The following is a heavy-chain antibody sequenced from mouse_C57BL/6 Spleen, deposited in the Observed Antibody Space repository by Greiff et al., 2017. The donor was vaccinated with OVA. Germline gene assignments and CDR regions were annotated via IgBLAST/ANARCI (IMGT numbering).Heavy chain of an antibody. CDR2: INPYNGGT. J-gene: IGHJ2*01. CDR3: AREGKLRGYFDY. CDR1: GYTFTDYY. D-gene: IGHD1-1*01. V-gene: IGHV1-19*01. Sequence: VQLKESGPVLVKPGASVKMSCKASGYTFTDYYMNWVKQSHGKSLEWIGVINPYNGGTSYNQKFKGKATLTVDKSSSTAYMELNSLTSEDSAVYYCAREGKLRGYFDYWGQGTTLTVSS.